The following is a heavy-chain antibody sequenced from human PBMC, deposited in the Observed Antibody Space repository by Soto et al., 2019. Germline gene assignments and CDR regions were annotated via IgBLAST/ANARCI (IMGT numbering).Heavy chain of an antibody. V-gene: IGHV1-3*01. CDR2: INAGNGNT. CDR3: ARVLYSSGWYWDY. D-gene: IGHD6-19*01. J-gene: IGHJ4*02. Sequence: QVQLVQSGAEVKKPGASVKVSCKASGYTFTSYAMNWVRQAPGQRLEWMGWINAGNGNTKYSQKFQGRVTITRDTSASTAYMELSSLRSEDTAVYYCARVLYSSGWYWDYWGQGTLVTVSS. CDR1: GYTFTSYA.